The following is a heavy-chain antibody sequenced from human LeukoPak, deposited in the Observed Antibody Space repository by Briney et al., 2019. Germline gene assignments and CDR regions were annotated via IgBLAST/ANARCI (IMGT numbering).Heavy chain of an antibody. Sequence: GGSLRLSCAASGFTFSSYSMNWVRQAPGKGLEWVSSISSSSSYIYYADSVKGRFTISRDNAKNSLYLQMNSLRAEDTAVYYCARTPLGITAFGEFSYYYYYYMDVWGKGTTVTVSS. CDR1: GFTFSSYS. CDR3: ARTPLGITAFGEFSYYYYYYMDV. V-gene: IGHV3-21*01. CDR2: ISSSSSYI. J-gene: IGHJ6*03. D-gene: IGHD3-10*01.